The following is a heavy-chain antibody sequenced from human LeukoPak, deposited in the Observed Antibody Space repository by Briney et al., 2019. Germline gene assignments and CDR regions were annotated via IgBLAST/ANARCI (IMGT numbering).Heavy chain of an antibody. CDR2: IYYSGST. V-gene: IGHV4-59*01. CDR1: GGSISSYY. J-gene: IGHJ4*02. CDR3: AREPSRGSGWVY. Sequence: SETLSLTCTVSGGSISSYYRSWIRQPPGKGLEWIGYIYYSGSTNYNPSLKSRVTISVDTSKNQFSLKLSSVTAADTAVYYCAREPSRGSGWVYWGQGTLVTVSS. D-gene: IGHD6-19*01.